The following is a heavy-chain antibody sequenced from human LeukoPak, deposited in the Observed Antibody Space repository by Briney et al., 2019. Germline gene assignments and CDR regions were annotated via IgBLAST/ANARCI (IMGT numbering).Heavy chain of an antibody. V-gene: IGHV3-23*01. CDR2: ISGSGGST. CDR1: GFTFSSYA. J-gene: IGHJ4*02. CDR3: AKDGPYYDFWSGYYSPYYFDY. D-gene: IGHD3-3*01. Sequence: PGGSLRLSCAASGFTFSSYAMSWVRQAPGKGLEWVSAISGSGGSTYYADSMKGRFTISRDNSKNTLYLQMNSLRAEDTAVYYCAKDGPYYDFWSGYYSPYYFDYWGQGTLVTVSS.